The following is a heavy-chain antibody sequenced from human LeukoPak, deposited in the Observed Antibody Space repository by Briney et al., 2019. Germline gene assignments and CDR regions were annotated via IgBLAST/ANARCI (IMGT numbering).Heavy chain of an antibody. V-gene: IGHV1-69*05. J-gene: IGHJ4*02. Sequence: GGPVKVSCKASGGTFSSYAISWVRQAPGQGLEWMGGIIPIFGTANYAQKFQGRVTITTDESTSTAYMELSSLRSEDTAVYYCARGPWGRIAVAGSFDYWGQGTLVTVSS. D-gene: IGHD6-19*01. CDR3: ARGPWGRIAVAGSFDY. CDR1: GGTFSSYA. CDR2: IIPIFGTA.